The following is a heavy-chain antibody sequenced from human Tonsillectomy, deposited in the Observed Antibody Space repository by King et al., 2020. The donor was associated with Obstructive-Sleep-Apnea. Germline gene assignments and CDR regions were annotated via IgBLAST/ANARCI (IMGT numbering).Heavy chain of an antibody. CDR3: ARGTPYYYDSSGYYSFDY. Sequence: VQLVESGGGVVQPGRSLRLSCAASGFTFSSYGMHWVRRAPGKGLEWVAVIWYDGSNKYYADSVKGRFTISRDNSKNTLYLQMNSLRAEDTAVYYCARGTPYYYDSSGYYSFDYWGQGTLVTVSS. D-gene: IGHD3-22*01. J-gene: IGHJ4*02. CDR2: IWYDGSNK. V-gene: IGHV3-33*01. CDR1: GFTFSSYG.